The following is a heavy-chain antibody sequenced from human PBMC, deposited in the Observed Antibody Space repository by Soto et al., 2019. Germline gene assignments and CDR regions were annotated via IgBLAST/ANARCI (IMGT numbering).Heavy chain of an antibody. Sequence: QVQLVQSGAEVKKPGSSVKVSCKASGGTFSSYTISWVRQAPGQGLEWMGRIIPILGIANFAQKLQGRVTLTAYKSTRKANMELSSLRSEDTAVYYCARESRHMNWGQGTLVTVSS. CDR3: ARESRHMN. CDR1: GGTFSSYT. J-gene: IGHJ4*02. V-gene: IGHV1-69*08. D-gene: IGHD2-21*01. CDR2: IIPILGIA.